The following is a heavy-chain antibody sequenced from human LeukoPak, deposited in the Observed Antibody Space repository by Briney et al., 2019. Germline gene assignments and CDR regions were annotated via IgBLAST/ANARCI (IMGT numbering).Heavy chain of an antibody. D-gene: IGHD2-2*01. CDR3: ARQVGSYCSSTSCPYYFDY. V-gene: IGHV1-46*01. Sequence: GASVKVSCKASGYTFTSYYMHWVRQAPGQGLEWMGIINPSGGSTSYAQKFQGRVTMTRDMSTSTVYMELSSLRSEDTAAYYYARQVGSYCSSTSCPYYFDYWGQGTLVTVSS. CDR1: GYTFTSYY. CDR2: INPSGGST. J-gene: IGHJ4*02.